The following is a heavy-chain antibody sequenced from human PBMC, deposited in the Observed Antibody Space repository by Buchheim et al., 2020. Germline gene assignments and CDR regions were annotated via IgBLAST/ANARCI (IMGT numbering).Heavy chain of an antibody. J-gene: IGHJ5*02. D-gene: IGHD3-3*01. V-gene: IGHV4-39*01. CDR1: GGSISSSSYY. CDR2: IYYSGST. Sequence: QLQLQESGPGLVKPSETLSLTCTVSGGSISSSSYYWGWIRQPPGKGLEWIGSIYYSGSTYYNPSLKSRVTISVDTSKNQFSLKLSSVTAADTAVYYCARQPYDFWSGSNWFDPWGQGTL. CDR3: ARQPYDFWSGSNWFDP.